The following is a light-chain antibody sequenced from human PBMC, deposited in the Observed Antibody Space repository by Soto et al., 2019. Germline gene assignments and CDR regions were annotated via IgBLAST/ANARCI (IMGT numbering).Light chain of an antibody. J-gene: IGLJ1*01. CDR1: SSDVGKYDR. Sequence: QSVLTQPPSVSGSPGQSVTISCTGTSSDVGKYDRVSWYQQPPGTAPKLIIYEVTNRPSGVPARFSGSKSGNTASLTISGLQADDEADYYCSSYASTSRYVFGAGTRSPS. V-gene: IGLV2-18*02. CDR3: SSYASTSRYV. CDR2: EVT.